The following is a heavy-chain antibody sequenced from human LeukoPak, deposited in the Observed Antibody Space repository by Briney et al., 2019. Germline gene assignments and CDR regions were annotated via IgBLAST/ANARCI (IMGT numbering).Heavy chain of an antibody. CDR1: GFTFSTYS. J-gene: IGHJ4*02. Sequence: PGGSLRLSCAAYGFTFSTYSMNWVRQAPGKGLEWVSSISGSGGTTYYADSVKGRFTISRDNSKNTLYLQMNSLRVEDTAVYYCAKVRLTSGYYFDYWGQGTLVTVSS. CDR2: ISGSGGTT. V-gene: IGHV3-23*01. CDR3: AKVRLTSGYYFDY. D-gene: IGHD6-19*01.